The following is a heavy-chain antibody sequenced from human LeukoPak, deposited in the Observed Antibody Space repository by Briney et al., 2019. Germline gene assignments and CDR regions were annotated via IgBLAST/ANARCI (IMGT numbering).Heavy chain of an antibody. CDR3: ARGRGTTMVRGVITNYFDL. V-gene: IGHV1-2*02. J-gene: IGHJ2*01. Sequence: SVKVSCQACGYTFPAHYIHGLRQAPGHGLEGMGWIDPNSGGTNYAQRFLGSVAMTGDTSIHTAFMELNRLRSDDTAIYYCARGRGTTMVRGVITNYFDLWGRGSLVTVSS. CDR1: GYTFPAHY. D-gene: IGHD3-10*01. CDR2: IDPNSGGT.